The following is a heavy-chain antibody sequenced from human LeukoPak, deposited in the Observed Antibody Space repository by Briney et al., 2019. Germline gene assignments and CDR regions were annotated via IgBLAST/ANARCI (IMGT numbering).Heavy chain of an antibody. D-gene: IGHD6-13*01. CDR2: IYTSRST. CDR1: VGSISSGSYD. V-gene: IGHV4-61*02. CDR3: ARGGYSSRVDY. Sequence: SETLSLTCTVSVGSISSGSYDRRWIRQPPGKGLEWIARIYTSRSTNYNPSLKGRVTITVNTSKNLFLLKLSPVTAAVSARAYCARGGYSSRVDYWGQGTLGTVSS. J-gene: IGHJ4*02.